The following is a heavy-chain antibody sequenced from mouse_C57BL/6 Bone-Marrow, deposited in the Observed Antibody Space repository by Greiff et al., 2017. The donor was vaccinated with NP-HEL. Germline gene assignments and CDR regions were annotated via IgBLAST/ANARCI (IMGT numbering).Heavy chain of an antibody. D-gene: IGHD1-1*01. CDR1: GYTFTSYW. Sequence: QVQLKESGAELVKPGASVKLSCKASGYTFTSYWMHWVKQRPGQGLEWIGMIHPNSGSTNYNEKFKSKATLTVDKSSSTAYMQLSSLTSEDSAVYYGARGGYYYGPWGQGTLVTVSA. CDR3: ARGGYYYGP. V-gene: IGHV1-64*01. CDR2: IHPNSGST. J-gene: IGHJ3*01.